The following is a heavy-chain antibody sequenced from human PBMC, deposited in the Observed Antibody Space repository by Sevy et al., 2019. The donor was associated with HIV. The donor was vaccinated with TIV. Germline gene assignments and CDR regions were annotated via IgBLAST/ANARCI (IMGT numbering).Heavy chain of an antibody. Sequence: GGSLRLSCAASGFTFSNYAMNWVRQAPGKGLEWVGRIKSKTDGGPTDYAAPVKGRFTISRDESKNTLYLQMNSLKTEDTAVYYCTTDAHDFTNYPSPYYFDQWGQGTLVTVSS. J-gene: IGHJ4*02. D-gene: IGHD4-4*01. CDR1: GFTFSNYA. V-gene: IGHV3-15*01. CDR2: IKSKTDGGPT. CDR3: TTDAHDFTNYPSPYYFDQ.